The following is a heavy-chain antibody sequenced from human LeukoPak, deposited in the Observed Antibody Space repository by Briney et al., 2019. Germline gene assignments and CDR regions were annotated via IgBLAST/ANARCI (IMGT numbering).Heavy chain of an antibody. CDR1: GFTFSSYG. CDR3: ARDGSSGYSWFDP. Sequence: GRSLRLSCAASGFTFSSYGMHWVRQAPGKGLEWVAVIWYDGSNKYYADSVKGRFTISRDNSKNTLYLQMNSLRAEDTAVYYCARDGSSGYSWFDPRGQGTLVTVSS. V-gene: IGHV3-33*01. J-gene: IGHJ5*02. CDR2: IWYDGSNK. D-gene: IGHD3-22*01.